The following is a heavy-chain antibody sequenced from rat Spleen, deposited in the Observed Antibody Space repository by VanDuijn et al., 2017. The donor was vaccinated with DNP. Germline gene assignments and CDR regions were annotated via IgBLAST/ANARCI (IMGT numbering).Heavy chain of an antibody. V-gene: IGHV5-20*01. CDR3: TELPGYYAACFSY. D-gene: IGHD1-4*01. J-gene: IGHJ3*01. Sequence: EVQLVESGGDLVQPGRSLKLSCAASGFTFSDYFMAWVRQAPTKGLEWVAYITYDGGNTYYGDSVKGRFTISRDNAKSTLYLQMNSLRSEDTATYYCTELPGYYAACFSYWGQVALVTVSS. CDR1: GFTFSDYF. CDR2: ITYDGGNT.